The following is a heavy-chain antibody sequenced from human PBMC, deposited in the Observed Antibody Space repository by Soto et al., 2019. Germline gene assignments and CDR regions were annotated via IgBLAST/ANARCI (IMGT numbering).Heavy chain of an antibody. V-gene: IGHV1-2*04. CDR3: AKDLTVVRGLIYYGMDV. D-gene: IGHD3-10*01. J-gene: IGHJ6*02. CDR2: INPNSGGT. CDR1: GYTFTGYY. Sequence: ASVKVSCKASGYTFTGYYMHWVRQAPGQGLEWMGWINPNSGGTNYAQKFQGWVTMTRDTSISTAYMELNSLRDEDTAVYYCAKDLTVVRGLIYYGMDVWGQGTTVTVSS.